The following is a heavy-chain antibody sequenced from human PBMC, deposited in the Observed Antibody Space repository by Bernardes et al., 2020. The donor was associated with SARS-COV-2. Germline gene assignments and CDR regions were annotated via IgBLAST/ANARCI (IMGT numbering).Heavy chain of an antibody. D-gene: IGHD3-10*01. Sequence: GGSLRLSCAASGFTFDDYAMHWVRQAPGKGLEWVSGISWNSGSIGYADSVKGRFTISRDNAKNSLYLQMNSLRAEDTALYYCFVRGFRFDPWGQGTLVTVSS. J-gene: IGHJ5*02. CDR1: GFTFDDYA. CDR3: FVRGFRFDP. V-gene: IGHV3-9*01. CDR2: ISWNSGSI.